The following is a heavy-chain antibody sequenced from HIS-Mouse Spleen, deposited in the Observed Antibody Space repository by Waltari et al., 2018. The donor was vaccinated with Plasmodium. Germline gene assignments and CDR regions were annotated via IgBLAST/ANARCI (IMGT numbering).Heavy chain of an antibody. J-gene: IGHJ4*02. CDR1: GYTFTGYY. CDR3: AGELAAAGHFDC. CDR2: INPTSGGT. V-gene: IGHV1-2*02. Sequence: QVQLVQSGAEVRKPGASVKVSCKASGYTFTGYYMHRVRQAPGQGLSWRGCINPTSGGTNHAQKFQGRFTMTRDTSISTADMELSRLRSDDTSVYYCAGELAAAGHFDCWGQGTLVTVSS. D-gene: IGHD6-13*01.